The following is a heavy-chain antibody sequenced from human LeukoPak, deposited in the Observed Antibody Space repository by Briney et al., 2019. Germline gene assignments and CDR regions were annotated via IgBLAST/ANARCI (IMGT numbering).Heavy chain of an antibody. D-gene: IGHD6-19*01. J-gene: IGHJ4*02. Sequence: GGSLRLSCACSILSFIDYRLSWVRQAPGKGLEWVATITGASDLMYYADSVRGRFTISRDNAKSSLYLQMNRLRANDIAFYYCVAASYGWSSDHWGQGTLVTVSS. V-gene: IGHV3-21*06. CDR3: VAASYGWSSDH. CDR2: ITGASDLM. CDR1: ILSFIDYR.